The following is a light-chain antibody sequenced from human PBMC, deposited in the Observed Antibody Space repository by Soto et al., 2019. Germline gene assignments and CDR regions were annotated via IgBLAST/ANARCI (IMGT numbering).Light chain of an antibody. Sequence: DIQMTQSPSSLSASVGDRVTITCRASQSISSWLAWYQQKPGKAPKLLIYKASTLKSGVPSRFSGSGSGTEFTLTISSLQPDDFATYYCQQYDSHSTFGQGTKVDI. CDR3: QQYDSHST. V-gene: IGKV1-5*03. CDR1: QSISSW. CDR2: KAS. J-gene: IGKJ1*01.